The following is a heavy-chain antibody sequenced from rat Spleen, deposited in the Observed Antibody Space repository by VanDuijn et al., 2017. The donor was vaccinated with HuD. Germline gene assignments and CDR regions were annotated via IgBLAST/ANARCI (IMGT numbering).Heavy chain of an antibody. CDR2: ISPSGGST. J-gene: IGHJ2*01. Sequence: EVQLVESGGGLVQPGGSLKLSCAASGFVFSSYGMNWVRQAPPKGLKWVASISPSGGSTYYRDSVKGRFTVSRDNAKSTLYLQIDSLRSEDTATYYCASLLQWSPFDYWGQGVMVTVSS. V-gene: IGHV5-19*01. CDR3: ASLLQWSPFDY. D-gene: IGHD1-1*01. CDR1: GFVFSSYG.